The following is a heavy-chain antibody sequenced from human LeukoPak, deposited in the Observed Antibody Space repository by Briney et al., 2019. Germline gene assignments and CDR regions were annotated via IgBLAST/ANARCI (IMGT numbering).Heavy chain of an antibody. CDR3: ARDRGWIQHDI. V-gene: IGHV3-7*01. J-gene: IGHJ3*02. Sequence: PGGSLRLSCAASGFTLSNYWMSWARQAPGKGLEWVAFIKGDGSAKKYVDSVKGRFTISRDNAKNSLFLQMNSLRAEDTAVYYCARDRGWIQHDIWGQGTMVTVSS. CDR1: GFTLSNYW. CDR2: IKGDGSAK. D-gene: IGHD5-18*01.